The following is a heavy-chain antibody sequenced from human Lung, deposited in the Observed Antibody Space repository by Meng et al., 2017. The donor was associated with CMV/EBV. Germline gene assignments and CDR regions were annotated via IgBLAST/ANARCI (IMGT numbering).Heavy chain of an antibody. CDR2: TYFKSIWYT. J-gene: IGHJ6*02. CDR1: GDSVSRNGAA. CDR3: ARDNKALDCSGGYVQYYYGIDV. Sequence: QXXXLTXXISGDSVSRNGAAWNWIRQSPSRGLEWLGRTYFKSIWYTDYAVSVRSRIAINADTAGNQFSLQLRFVTADDTAVYYCARDNKALDCSGGYVQYYYGIDVWXQGTTVTVSS. V-gene: IGHV6-1*01. D-gene: IGHD6-19*01.